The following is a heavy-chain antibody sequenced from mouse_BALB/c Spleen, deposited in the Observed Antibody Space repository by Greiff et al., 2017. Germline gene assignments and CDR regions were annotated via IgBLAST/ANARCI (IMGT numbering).Heavy chain of an antibody. CDR1: GYTFTDYN. J-gene: IGHJ2*01. CDR2: INPNNGGS. D-gene: IGHD1-1*01. CDR3: ARSPVYYYGSFDY. V-gene: IGHV1-18*01. Sequence: VQLQQSGPELVKPGASVKILRKAFGYTFTDYNMDWVKQSHGKSLEWVGDINPNNGGSDFNQKFKGKATLTVDKSSSTAYMELHSLTSKDTAVYYCARSPVYYYGSFDYWGQGTTLTVSS.